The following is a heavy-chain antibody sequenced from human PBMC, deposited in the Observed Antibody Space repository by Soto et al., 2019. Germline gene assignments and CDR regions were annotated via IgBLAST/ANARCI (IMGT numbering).Heavy chain of an antibody. CDR1: GGSISSGGYY. CDR3: ARDNSGSYRLGFDY. Sequence: QVQLQESGPGLVKPSQTLSLTCTVSGGSISSGGYYWSWIRQHPGKGLEWIGYIYYSGSTYYNPSLKSRVTMSVDTSKNQFSLKLSSVTAADTAVYYCARDNSGSYRLGFDYWGQGTLVTVSS. V-gene: IGHV4-31*03. CDR2: IYYSGST. D-gene: IGHD1-26*01. J-gene: IGHJ4*02.